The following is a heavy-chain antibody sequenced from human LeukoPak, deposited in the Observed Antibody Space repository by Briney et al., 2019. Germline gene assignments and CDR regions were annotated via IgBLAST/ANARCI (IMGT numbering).Heavy chain of an antibody. D-gene: IGHD6-13*01. CDR1: GFTFSSYA. Sequence: GGSLRLSCAASGFTFSSYAMHWVRQAPGKGLEWMAVISYDGSNKYYADSVKGRFTISRDNSKNTLYLQMNSLRAEDTAAYYCARDSLTYSSSWLDYWGQGTLVTVSS. CDR3: ARDSLTYSSSWLDY. CDR2: ISYDGSNK. J-gene: IGHJ4*02. V-gene: IGHV3-30-3*01.